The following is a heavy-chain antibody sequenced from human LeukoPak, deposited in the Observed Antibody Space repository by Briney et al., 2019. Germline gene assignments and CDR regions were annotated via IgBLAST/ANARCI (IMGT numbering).Heavy chain of an antibody. CDR2: ISYDGSNQ. V-gene: IGHV3-30-3*01. D-gene: IGHD3-9*01. CDR3: ARIDILTGYAAVGDC. CDR1: GFTFSSYN. Sequence: GGSLRLSCAASGFTFSSYNMHWVRQAPGKGLEWVALISYDGSNQLYADSVRGRFTISRDNSKNTLQLQLNSLRVEDTAVYYCARIDILTGYAAVGDCWGQGALVTVSS. J-gene: IGHJ4*02.